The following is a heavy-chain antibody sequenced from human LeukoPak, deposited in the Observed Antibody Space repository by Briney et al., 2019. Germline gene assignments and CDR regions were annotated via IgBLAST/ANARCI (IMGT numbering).Heavy chain of an antibody. J-gene: IGHJ4*02. Sequence: KPSETLSLTCAVYGGSFSGYCWSWIRQPPGKGLEWIGEINHSGSTNYNPSLKSRVTISVDTSKNQFSLKLSSVTAADTAVYYCARAVLPTVVFDYWGQGTLVTVSS. CDR2: INHSGST. CDR3: ARAVLPTVVFDY. V-gene: IGHV4-34*01. CDR1: GGSFSGYC. D-gene: IGHD4-11*01.